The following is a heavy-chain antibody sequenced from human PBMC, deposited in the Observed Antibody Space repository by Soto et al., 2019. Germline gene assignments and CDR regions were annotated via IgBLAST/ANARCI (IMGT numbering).Heavy chain of an antibody. CDR2: IYYSGST. CDR3: ARGKQAGGIVVVPAAILDY. J-gene: IGHJ4*02. D-gene: IGHD2-2*01. Sequence: SETLSLTCTVSGGAIISGDYYFIWIRQPPWNGLEWIGYIYYSGSTYYNPSLKSRVTISVDTSKNQFSLKLSSVTAADTAVYYCARGKQAGGIVVVPAAILDYWGQGTLVTVSS. CDR1: GGAIISGDYY. V-gene: IGHV4-30-4*01.